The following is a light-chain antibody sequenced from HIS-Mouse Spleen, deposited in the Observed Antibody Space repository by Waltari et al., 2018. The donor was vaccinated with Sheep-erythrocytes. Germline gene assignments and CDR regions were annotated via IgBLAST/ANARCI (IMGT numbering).Light chain of an antibody. CDR1: QSVLYSSNNKNY. CDR3: QQYYSTPPT. J-gene: IGKJ1*01. CDR2: WAS. V-gene: IGKV4-1*01. Sequence: DIVMTQSPDSLAVSLGERATINCKSSQSVLYSSNNKNYLAWYQQEPGQPPKLLIYWASTRESGVPDRFSRSGSVTDFTLTISSLQAEDVAVYYCQQYYSTPPTFGQGTKVEIK.